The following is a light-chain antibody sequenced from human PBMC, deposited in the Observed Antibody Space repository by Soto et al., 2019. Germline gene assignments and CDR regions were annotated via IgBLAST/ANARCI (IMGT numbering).Light chain of an antibody. CDR2: AAS. J-gene: IGKJ3*01. CDR3: QQLNDYPLT. Sequence: DIQLTQSPSFLSASVGDRVTITCRASQGISSYLAWYQQKPGKAPKLLIYAASTLQSGVPLRFSGSGSGTEFTLTISSLQPEDFATYYCQQLNDYPLTFGPGTKVDIK. V-gene: IGKV1-9*01. CDR1: QGISSY.